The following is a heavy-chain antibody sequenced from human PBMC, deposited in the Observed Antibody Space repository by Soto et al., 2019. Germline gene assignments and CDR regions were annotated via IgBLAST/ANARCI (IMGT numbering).Heavy chain of an antibody. Sequence: GGSLRLSCAASGFTFRSYAMHWVRQAPGKGLEWVAVISYDGSNKYYADSVKGRFTISSDNSKNTLYLQMNSLRAEDTAVYYCAKDGLRYYYDSSGYPNSSDPWGQGTLVTVSS. D-gene: IGHD3-22*01. V-gene: IGHV3-30*18. J-gene: IGHJ5*02. CDR3: AKDGLRYYYDSSGYPNSSDP. CDR1: GFTFRSYA. CDR2: ISYDGSNK.